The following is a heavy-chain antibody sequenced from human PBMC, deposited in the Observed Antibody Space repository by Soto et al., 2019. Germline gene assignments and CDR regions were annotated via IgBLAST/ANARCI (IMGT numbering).Heavy chain of an antibody. J-gene: IGHJ4*02. Sequence: QVQLQESGPGLVKPSQTLSLTCTVFGGSVSSGDFYWSWIRQPPGKGLEWIGYIYYSGSSYYHPSLKSRVIISVDASKNQLSLNMRSVTAADTAVYFCARGILYYGGHFDYWGRGTLVDVSS. CDR1: GGSVSSGDFY. CDR2: IYYSGSS. D-gene: IGHD2-8*01. V-gene: IGHV4-30-4*01. CDR3: ARGILYYGGHFDY.